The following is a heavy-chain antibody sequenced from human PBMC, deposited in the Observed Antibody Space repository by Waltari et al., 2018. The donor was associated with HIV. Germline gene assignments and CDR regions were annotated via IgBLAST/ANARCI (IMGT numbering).Heavy chain of an antibody. CDR2: IYTSGST. CDR1: GGSISSGSYY. J-gene: IGHJ5*02. CDR3: ARGVGEVVPAAGAWFDP. Sequence: QVQLQESGPGLVKPSQTLSLTCTVSGGSISSGSYYWSWIRQPAGKGLEWIGRIYTSGSTNYTPSLKGRVTISVDTSKNQFSLKLSSVTAADTAVYYCARGVGEVVPAAGAWFDPWGQGTLVTVSS. D-gene: IGHD2-2*01. V-gene: IGHV4-61*02.